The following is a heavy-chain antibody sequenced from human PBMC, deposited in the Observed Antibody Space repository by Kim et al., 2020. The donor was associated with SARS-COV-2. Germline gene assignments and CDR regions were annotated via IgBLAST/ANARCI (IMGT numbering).Heavy chain of an antibody. J-gene: IGHJ4*02. CDR1: GFTFSSYA. CDR3: AKTEGEYYDFWSGCYTPYYFDY. D-gene: IGHD3-3*01. CDR2: ISGSGGST. V-gene: IGHV3-23*01. Sequence: GGSLRLSCAASGFTFSSYAMSWVRQAPGKGLEWVSAISGSGGSTDYADSVKGRFTISRDNSKNTLYLQMNSLRAEDTAVYYCAKTEGEYYDFWSGCYTPYYFDYWGQGTLVTVSS.